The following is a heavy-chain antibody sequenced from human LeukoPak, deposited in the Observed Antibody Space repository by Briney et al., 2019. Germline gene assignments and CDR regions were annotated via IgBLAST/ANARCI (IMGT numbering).Heavy chain of an antibody. J-gene: IGHJ3*02. CDR3: ARDYDFWSGYYLDAFDI. CDR2: ISYDGSNK. Sequence: GGSLRLSCAASGFTFSSYAMHWVRQAPSKGLEWVAVISYDGSNKYYADSVKGRFTISRDNSKNTLYLQMNSLRAEDTAVYYCARDYDFWSGYYLDAFDIWGQGTMVTVSS. V-gene: IGHV3-30-3*01. D-gene: IGHD3-3*01. CDR1: GFTFSSYA.